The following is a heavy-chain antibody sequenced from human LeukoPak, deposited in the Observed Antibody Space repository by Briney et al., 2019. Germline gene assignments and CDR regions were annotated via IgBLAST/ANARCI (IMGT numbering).Heavy chain of an antibody. D-gene: IGHD3-16*01. V-gene: IGHV3-23*01. J-gene: IGHJ6*03. Sequence: GGSLRLSCAASGFTFSSYAMSWVRQAPGKGLEWVSAISGSGGSTYYADSVKGRFTISRDNAKNSLYLQMNSLRAEDTAVYYCARIGRYYYYMDVWGKGTTVTVSS. CDR3: ARIGRYYYYMDV. CDR2: ISGSGGST. CDR1: GFTFSSYA.